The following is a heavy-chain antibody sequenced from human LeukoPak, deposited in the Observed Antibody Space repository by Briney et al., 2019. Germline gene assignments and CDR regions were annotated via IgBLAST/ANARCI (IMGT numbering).Heavy chain of an antibody. CDR3: ARGAIAAAHFDY. Sequence: SETLSLTCSVSGASNSNQYWSWIRQPPGKGLEWIGYIYYSGSTNYNPSLKSRVTISVDTSKNQFSLKLSSVTAADTAVYYCARGAIAAAHFDYWGQGTLVTVSS. CDR2: IYYSGST. J-gene: IGHJ4*02. D-gene: IGHD6-13*01. CDR1: GASNSNQY. V-gene: IGHV4-59*08.